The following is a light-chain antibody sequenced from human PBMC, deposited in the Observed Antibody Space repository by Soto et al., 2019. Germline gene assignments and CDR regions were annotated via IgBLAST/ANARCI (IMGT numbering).Light chain of an antibody. Sequence: QSVLTQPPSASGTPGQRVTISCSGSTSNIGSKALNWYQQLPGTAPKLLIYSNNQRPSGVPDRFSGSKSGTSASLAISGLQSEDEADYYCATWDVSLNGPVFGGGTKVTVL. CDR2: SNN. CDR1: TSNIGSKA. J-gene: IGLJ2*01. V-gene: IGLV1-44*01. CDR3: ATWDVSLNGPV.